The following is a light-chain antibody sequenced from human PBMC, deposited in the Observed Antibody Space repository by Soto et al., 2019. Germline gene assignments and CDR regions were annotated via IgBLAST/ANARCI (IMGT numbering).Light chain of an antibody. J-gene: IGKJ4*01. Sequence: DIVMTQTPLSLSVTPGQPASIFCKSAQSLLHGDCKTYLNWYLQKPGQPPQLPIYEVANRFSGVPERFSGSGSGTDFTLEISRVEAEDVGVYYCMQSIELPITFGGGTKVELK. CDR1: QSLLHGDCKTY. CDR2: EVA. V-gene: IGKV2D-29*01. CDR3: MQSIELPIT.